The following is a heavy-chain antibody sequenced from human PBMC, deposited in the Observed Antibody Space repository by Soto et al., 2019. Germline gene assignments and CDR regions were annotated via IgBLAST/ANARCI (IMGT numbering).Heavy chain of an antibody. J-gene: IGHJ5*02. V-gene: IGHV3-11*01. D-gene: IGHD5-18*01. CDR2: ISASGSTI. CDR1: GFTFSDYY. CDR3: GGGYSYGYFMGWFDP. Sequence: QAQLVESGGGLVKAGGSLRLACAASGFTFSDYYMSWIRQAPGKGLEWISYISASGSTIYYADAVKGRFTISRDNAKNSLYLQMNSLRAEDTAVYYCGGGYSYGYFMGWFDPWGQGTLVTVSS.